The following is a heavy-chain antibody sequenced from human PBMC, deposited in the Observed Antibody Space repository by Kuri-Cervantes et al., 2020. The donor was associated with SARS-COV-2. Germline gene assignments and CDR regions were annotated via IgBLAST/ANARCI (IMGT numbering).Heavy chain of an antibody. J-gene: IGHJ3*02. CDR1: GYSISSGYY. CDR2: IYHSGST. Sequence: GSLRLSCTVSGYSISSGYYWGWIRQPPGKGLEWIGSIYHSGSTYYNPSLESRVTISVDTSKNQFSLKLSSVTAADTAVYYCARDLREDAFDIWGQGTMVTVSS. CDR3: ARDLREDAFDI. V-gene: IGHV4-38-2*02.